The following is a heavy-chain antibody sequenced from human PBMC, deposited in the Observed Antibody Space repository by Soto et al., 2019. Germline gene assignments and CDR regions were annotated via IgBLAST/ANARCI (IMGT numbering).Heavy chain of an antibody. J-gene: IGHJ4*02. CDR2: ISGAGDRT. D-gene: IGHD6-13*01. CDR3: AKATRGPLSSRSSDANHVAS. Sequence: EAQLLESGGSLVQPGGSLRLSCAASGFSFSGYAMNWVRQAPGKGLEWVSIISGAGDRTYYADSVKGRFTISRDNAKNTLYLQMHSLRAEDTAVYHCAKATRGPLSSRSSDANHVASWGVGTLVAVSS. V-gene: IGHV3-23*01. CDR1: GFSFSGYA.